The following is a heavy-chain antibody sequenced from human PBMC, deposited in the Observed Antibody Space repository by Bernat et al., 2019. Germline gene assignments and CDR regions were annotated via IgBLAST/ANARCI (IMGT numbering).Heavy chain of an antibody. Sequence: QVQLVQSGAEVKKPGASVKVSCKASGYTFTSYAMHWVRQAPGQRLEWMGWINAGNGNTKYSQKFQGRVTITRDTSASTAYMELSSLRSEDTAVYYCARDRGWCGYYDSSGYYYEDFDYWGQGTLVTVSS. V-gene: IGHV1-3*01. CDR3: ARDRGWCGYYDSSGYYYEDFDY. CDR2: INAGNGNT. D-gene: IGHD3-22*01. J-gene: IGHJ4*02. CDR1: GYTFTSYA.